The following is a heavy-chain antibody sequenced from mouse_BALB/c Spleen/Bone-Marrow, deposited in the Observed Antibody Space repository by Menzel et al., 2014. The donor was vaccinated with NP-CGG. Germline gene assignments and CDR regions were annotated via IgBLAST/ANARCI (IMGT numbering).Heavy chain of an antibody. CDR3: ARNSGSYAMDY. CDR1: GFSLTSYG. D-gene: IGHD2-1*01. Sequence: VQLVESGPGLVAPSQRLSIPCTVSGFSLTSYGVHWVRQPPGKGLEWLGVIWAGGSTNYNSALMSRLSISKDNSKSQVFLKMNSLQTDDTAMYYCARNSGSYAMDYWGQGTSATVSS. CDR2: IWAGGST. V-gene: IGHV2-9*02. J-gene: IGHJ4*01.